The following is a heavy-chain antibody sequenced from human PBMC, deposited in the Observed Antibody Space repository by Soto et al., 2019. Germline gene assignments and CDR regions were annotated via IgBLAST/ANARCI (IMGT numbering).Heavy chain of an antibody. CDR2: VHYSGST. V-gene: IGHV4-39*01. J-gene: IGHJ4*02. Sequence: SETLSLTCTVSGGSISGSSYYWGWIRQPPGKGLECIGSVHYSGSTDYNPSLKSRVTISVDTSKNQFSLKLTSVTAADTAVYFCASFSGATYGDYGGGINYWGQGXLVTVS. CDR3: ASFSGATYGDYGGGINY. CDR1: GGSISGSSYY. D-gene: IGHD4-17*01.